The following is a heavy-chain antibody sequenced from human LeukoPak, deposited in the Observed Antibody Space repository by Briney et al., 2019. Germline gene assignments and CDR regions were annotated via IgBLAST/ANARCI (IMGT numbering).Heavy chain of an antibody. V-gene: IGHV1-18*01. CDR1: GYTFTSYG. J-gene: IGHJ4*02. D-gene: IGHD4-17*01. CDR3: ARDRGAPPPVYGDYAGIDY. CDR2: ISAYNGNT. Sequence: ASVKVSCKASGYTFTSYGISWVRQAPGPGLEWMGWISAYNGNTNYAQKLQGRVTMTTDTSTSTAYMELRSLRSDDTAVYYCARDRGAPPPVYGDYAGIDYWGQGTLVTVSS.